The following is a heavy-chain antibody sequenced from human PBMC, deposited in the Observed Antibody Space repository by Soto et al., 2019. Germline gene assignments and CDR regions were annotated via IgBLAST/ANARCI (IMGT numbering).Heavy chain of an antibody. V-gene: IGHV1-3*01. CDR3: AGEGAMYYYDSSGYSNWFDY. Sequence: QVQLVQSGAEVKKPGASVKVSCKASGYTFTSYAMHWVRQAPGQRLEWMGWINAGNGNTKYSQKFQGRVTITRDTSASTAYMELSSLRSEDTAVYYCAGEGAMYYYDSSGYSNWFDYWGQGTLVTVSS. CDR2: INAGNGNT. J-gene: IGHJ4*02. CDR1: GYTFTSYA. D-gene: IGHD3-22*01.